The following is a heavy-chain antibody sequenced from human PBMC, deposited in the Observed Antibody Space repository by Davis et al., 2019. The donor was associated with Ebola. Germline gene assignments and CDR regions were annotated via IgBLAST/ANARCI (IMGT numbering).Heavy chain of an antibody. CDR3: AREEGSSRWQNNWFDY. D-gene: IGHD2-2*01. Sequence: PGGSLRLSCVASGFTVRRTYMSWVRQALGKGLEWVSVIYSGGTTRYADYADSVKGRFIISRDDSKNTLYLQMNSLRVEDTAIYYCAREEGSSRWQNNWFDYWGQGTLVTVSS. CDR2: IYSGGTTRYA. CDR1: GFTVRRTY. J-gene: IGHJ5*01. V-gene: IGHV3-66*01.